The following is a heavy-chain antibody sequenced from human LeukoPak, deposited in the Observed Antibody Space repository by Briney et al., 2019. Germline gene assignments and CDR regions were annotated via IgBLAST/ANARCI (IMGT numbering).Heavy chain of an antibody. CDR1: GFTFSSYS. CDR2: ISSSSSYI. V-gene: IGHV3-21*01. J-gene: IGHJ3*02. Sequence: PGGSLRLSCAASGFTFSSYSMNWVRQAPGKGLEWVSSISSSSSYIYYADSVKGRFTISRDNAKNSLYLQMNRLRAEDTAVYYCARHSGRIVSDAFDIWGQGTMVTVSS. CDR3: ARHSGRIVSDAFDI. D-gene: IGHD5-12*01.